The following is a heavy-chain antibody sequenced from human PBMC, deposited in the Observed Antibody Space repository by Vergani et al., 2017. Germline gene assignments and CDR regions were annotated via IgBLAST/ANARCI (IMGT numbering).Heavy chain of an antibody. Sequence: QVQLVESGGGVVQPGGSMRLSCSASGLTLSSYGVHWVRQAPGRGLESVTFTRPHEDGAFYSASVRGRFTVSRDNSKNTLYLEMNRLNVDDTAIYYCGKTQGTVVGTRWFDPWGQGTPVTVSS. CDR2: TRPHEDGA. J-gene: IGHJ5*02. CDR3: GKTQGTVVGTRWFDP. V-gene: IGHV3-30*02. CDR1: GLTLSSYG. D-gene: IGHD1-7*01.